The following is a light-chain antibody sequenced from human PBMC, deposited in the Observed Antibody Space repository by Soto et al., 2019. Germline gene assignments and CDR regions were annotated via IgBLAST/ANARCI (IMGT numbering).Light chain of an antibody. CDR2: NAV. Sequence: EIVLTQSPATLSVSPGERATLSCRASQTIDNKLVWYQQKPGQAPSLLLSNAVTRAPGIPARFSGSGFGTGFTLTISSLQPEDFAIYYCQQYKSWWPITFGQGTRLEI. V-gene: IGKV3-15*01. CDR3: QQYKSWWPIT. J-gene: IGKJ5*01. CDR1: QTIDNK.